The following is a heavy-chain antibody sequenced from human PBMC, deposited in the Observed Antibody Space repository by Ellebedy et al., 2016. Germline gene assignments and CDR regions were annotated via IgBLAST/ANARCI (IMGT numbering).Heavy chain of an antibody. J-gene: IGHJ4*02. CDR1: GYTFTSYY. Sequence: ASVKVSCKASGYTFTSYYMHWVRQAPGQGLEWMGWINPNSGGTNYAQKFQGWVTMTRDTSISTAYMELSRLRSDDTAVYYCARGDSSGYYPHYWGQGTLVTVSS. CDR2: INPNSGGT. D-gene: IGHD3-22*01. V-gene: IGHV1-2*04. CDR3: ARGDSSGYYPHY.